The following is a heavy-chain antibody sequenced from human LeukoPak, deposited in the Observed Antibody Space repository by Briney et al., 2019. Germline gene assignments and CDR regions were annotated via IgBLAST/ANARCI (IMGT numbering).Heavy chain of an antibody. Sequence: PGGSLRLSCAASGFSFSNYWMTWVRQAPEKGREWVARIKTDGSETYYMYSVNGRFTISRDNAKSSVYLQMNSLRVEDTAVYHCVTFGENHDMGVWGQGTMVTVSS. CDR2: IKTDGSET. V-gene: IGHV3-7*01. CDR1: GFSFSNYW. CDR3: VTFGENHDMGV. D-gene: IGHD3-16*01. J-gene: IGHJ6*02.